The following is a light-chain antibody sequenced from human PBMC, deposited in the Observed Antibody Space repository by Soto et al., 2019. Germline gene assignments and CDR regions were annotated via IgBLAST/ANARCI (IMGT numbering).Light chain of an antibody. CDR2: AAS. J-gene: IGKJ1*01. CDR1: QGISSW. V-gene: IGKV1-12*01. Sequence: DIQTTQSPSSVSASVGDRVTITCRASQGISSWLAWYQQKPGKAPKLLIYAASSLQSGVPSRFSGSGSGTDFTLTISSLQSDDFAVYYCQQYDNWPWTFGQGTKVDIK. CDR3: QQYDNWPWT.